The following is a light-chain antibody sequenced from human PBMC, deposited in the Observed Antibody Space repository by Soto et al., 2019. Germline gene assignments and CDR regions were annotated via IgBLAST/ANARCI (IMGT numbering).Light chain of an antibody. CDR2: LTS. Sequence: GDRVTITCRASQSVGPWLAWYQQKSGKAPKLLIYLTSTLQSGVPSRFSGGGSGTEFTLTISGLQPDDFATYYCQEYSAFSRAFGQGTKVET. J-gene: IGKJ1*01. CDR1: QSVGPW. CDR3: QEYSAFSRA. V-gene: IGKV1-5*03.